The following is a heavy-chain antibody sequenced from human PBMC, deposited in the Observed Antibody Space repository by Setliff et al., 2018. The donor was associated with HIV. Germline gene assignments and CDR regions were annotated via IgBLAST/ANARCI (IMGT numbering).Heavy chain of an antibody. Sequence: GGSLRLSCATSGFTFSPYAIHWVRQAPGMGLEWVAMIWADEITKFYADSMKGRFTISRDNSKNTMYLQMNTLRVEDTAVYYCARDPPGSGFHLDYWGQGTPVTVSS. CDR3: ARDPPGSGFHLDY. CDR2: IWADEITK. CDR1: GFTFSPYA. J-gene: IGHJ4*02. D-gene: IGHD5-12*01. V-gene: IGHV3-33*01.